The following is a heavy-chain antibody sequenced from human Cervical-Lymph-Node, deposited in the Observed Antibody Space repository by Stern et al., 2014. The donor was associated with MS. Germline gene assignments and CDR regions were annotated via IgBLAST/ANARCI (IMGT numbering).Heavy chain of an antibody. D-gene: IGHD3-10*01. Sequence: QVQLVESGAEVKKPGASVKVSCKASRYTFTGYYINWVRQAPGQGLEWMGRIHPNNGGTNYAQKFQGRVTRTRATSTRTAYMELSRLRSDDAAVYYCARQEVRDYHYYFGLDVWGQGTTVTVSS. J-gene: IGHJ6*02. CDR1: RYTFTGYY. V-gene: IGHV1-2*06. CDR2: IHPNNGGT. CDR3: ARQEVRDYHYYFGLDV.